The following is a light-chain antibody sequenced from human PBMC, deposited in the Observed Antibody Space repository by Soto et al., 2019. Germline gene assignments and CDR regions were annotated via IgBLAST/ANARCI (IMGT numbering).Light chain of an antibody. CDR1: QSVSSN. CDR3: KKYNNWPRT. V-gene: IGKV3-15*01. Sequence: EIVMPQSHATLSLSPGERATLSGRARQSVSSNLAWYQQKPGQAPRLLIYGASTRATGIPARFSGSGSGTEFTLTIRSMQYEDFEVYYCKKYNNWPRTCGHGTKGDIK. CDR2: GAS. J-gene: IGKJ1*01.